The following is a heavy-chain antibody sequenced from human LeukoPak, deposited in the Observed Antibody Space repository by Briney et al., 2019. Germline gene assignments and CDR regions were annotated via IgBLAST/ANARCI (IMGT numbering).Heavy chain of an antibody. V-gene: IGHV4-34*01. J-gene: IGHJ4*02. CDR3: ARTDIVVVPAATRGYFDY. CDR1: GGSFSGYY. Sequence: SETLSLTCAVYGGSFSGYYWSWIRQPPGKGLEWIGEINHSGSTNYNPSLKSRVTISVDTSKNQFSLKLSSVTAADTAVYYCARTDIVVVPAATRGYFDYWGQGTLVTVSS. D-gene: IGHD2-2*01. CDR2: INHSGST.